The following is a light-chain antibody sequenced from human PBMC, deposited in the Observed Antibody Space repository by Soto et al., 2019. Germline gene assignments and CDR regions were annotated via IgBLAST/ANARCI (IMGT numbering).Light chain of an antibody. V-gene: IGKV3-20*01. Sequence: LSYSPGTLSLSPGQRPSLAYTASQSVSSSYLAWYQQKPGQAPRLLIYGASSRATGIPERFSGSGSGTDFTLTISRLEPEDFAVYYCQQYGSSPGTFGQGTKVDIK. CDR1: QSVSSSY. CDR3: QQYGSSPGT. CDR2: GAS. J-gene: IGKJ1*01.